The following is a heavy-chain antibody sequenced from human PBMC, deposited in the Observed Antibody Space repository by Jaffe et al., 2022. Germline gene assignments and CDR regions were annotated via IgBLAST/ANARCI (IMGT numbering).Heavy chain of an antibody. D-gene: IGHD2-21*02. CDR2: IRYDGSNK. Sequence: QVQLVESGGGVVQPGGSLRLSCAASGFSFSSYGMHWVRQAPGKGLEWVAFIRYDGSNKYYADSVKGRFTISRDNSKNTLYLQMNSLRAEDTAVYYCAKVQGCGGDCYIGYYFDYWGQGTLVTVSS. J-gene: IGHJ4*02. V-gene: IGHV3-30*02. CDR1: GFSFSSYG. CDR3: AKVQGCGGDCYIGYYFDY.